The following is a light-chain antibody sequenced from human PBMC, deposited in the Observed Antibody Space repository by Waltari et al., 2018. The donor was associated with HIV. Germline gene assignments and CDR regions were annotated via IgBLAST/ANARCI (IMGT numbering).Light chain of an antibody. CDR2: GAS. Sequence: EIVLTQSPGTLSLSPGERATLSCRASQSVSSSYLAWYQQKPGQAPRLPIYGASSRATGIPDRFSGSGSGTDFTLTISRLEPEDFAVYYCQQYGSSPPSYTFGQGTKLEIK. CDR1: QSVSSSY. CDR3: QQYGSSPPSYT. V-gene: IGKV3-20*01. J-gene: IGKJ2*01.